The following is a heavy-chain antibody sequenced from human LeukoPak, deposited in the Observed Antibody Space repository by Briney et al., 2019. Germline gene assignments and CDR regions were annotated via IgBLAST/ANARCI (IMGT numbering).Heavy chain of an antibody. CDR1: GFTVSSNY. D-gene: IGHD6-13*01. Sequence: PGGSLRLSCAASGFTVSSNYMTWVRQAPGKGLEWVAVISYDGSNKYYADSVKGRFTISRDNSKNTLYLQMNSLRAEDTALYYCARGLAAAGTPYWGQGTLVTVSS. V-gene: IGHV3-30*03. CDR2: ISYDGSNK. J-gene: IGHJ4*02. CDR3: ARGLAAAGTPY.